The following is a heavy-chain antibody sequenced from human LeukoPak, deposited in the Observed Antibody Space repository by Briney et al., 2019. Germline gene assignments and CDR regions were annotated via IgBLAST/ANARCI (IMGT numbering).Heavy chain of an antibody. V-gene: IGHV3-33*01. J-gene: IGHJ4*02. CDR1: GLPFSGYG. Sequence: GGSLRLSCAASGLPFSGYGMHWVRQAPGKGLEWVAVIWHDGSHKYYGDSVKGRFTISRDNSKNSLYLQMNSLRDEDTAVYYCARGKIGYYYGDYDGYWGQGTLVTVSS. CDR2: IWHDGSHK. CDR3: ARGKIGYYYGDYDGY. D-gene: IGHD4-17*01.